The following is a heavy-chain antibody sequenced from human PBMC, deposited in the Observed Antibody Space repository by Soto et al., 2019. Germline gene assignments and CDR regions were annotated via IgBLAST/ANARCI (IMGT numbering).Heavy chain of an antibody. Sequence: QVQLVESGGGVVQPGKSLRLSCAAAGFTFSNYAMHWVRQAPGKGLEWVVTVSYDGSNKYYSDSVQGRFTISRDNSENSLYLQLNTLRPEDTAVYQCARDAANWYFDIWGLGTLVIVSS. V-gene: IGHV3-30-3*01. J-gene: IGHJ2*01. D-gene: IGHD6-25*01. CDR2: VSYDGSNK. CDR3: ARDAANWYFDI. CDR1: GFTFSNYA.